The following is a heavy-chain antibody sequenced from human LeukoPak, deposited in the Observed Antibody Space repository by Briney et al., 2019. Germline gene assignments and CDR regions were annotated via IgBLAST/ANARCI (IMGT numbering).Heavy chain of an antibody. Sequence: GGSLRLSCSASGFTFSTYAAHWVRQAPGKGLEYVSAISSNGGSTYYADSVRGRFTISRDNSKNTLYLQMTSLRTEDTAVYYCVTLGLASPSDYWGQGTLATVSS. J-gene: IGHJ4*02. CDR1: GFTFSTYA. V-gene: IGHV3-64D*09. D-gene: IGHD3/OR15-3a*01. CDR3: VTLGLASPSDY. CDR2: ISSNGGST.